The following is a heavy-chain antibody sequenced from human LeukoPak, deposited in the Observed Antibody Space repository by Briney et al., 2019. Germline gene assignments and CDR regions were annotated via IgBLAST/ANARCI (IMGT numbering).Heavy chain of an antibody. D-gene: IGHD2-21*01. CDR3: AKVWTDRDGDCYPGYFDY. J-gene: IGHJ4*02. V-gene: IGHV3-23*01. CDR1: GFTFSSYA. Sequence: PGGSLRLSCAAPGFTFSSYAMSWGRQAPGKGLGWVSAISGSGGSTYYADSVKGRFTISRDNSKNTLYLQMNSLRAEDTAVYYCAKVWTDRDGDCYPGYFDYWGQGTLVTVSS. CDR2: ISGSGGST.